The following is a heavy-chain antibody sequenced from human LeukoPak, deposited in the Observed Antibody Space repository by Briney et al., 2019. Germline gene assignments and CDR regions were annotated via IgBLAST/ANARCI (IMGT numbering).Heavy chain of an antibody. CDR2: IDHSGSS. CDR1: GASISSSY. Sequence: SETLSLTCPVSGASISSSYWSWIRQPPGKGLEWIGYIDHSGSSDYNPSLKSRVTMSVYTSKNQFSLKVSSVTAADTAVYYCARGRNWFDPWGQGTPVTVSS. CDR3: ARGRNWFDP. V-gene: IGHV4-59*01. J-gene: IGHJ5*02.